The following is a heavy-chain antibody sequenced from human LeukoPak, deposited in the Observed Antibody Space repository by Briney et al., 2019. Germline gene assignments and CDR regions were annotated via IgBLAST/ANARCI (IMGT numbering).Heavy chain of an antibody. CDR2: MNPNSGNT. D-gene: IGHD3-22*01. CDR3: ARGIRRGSGYPLAY. J-gene: IGHJ4*02. CDR1: VYTFTSYD. Sequence: GASVKVSCKASVYTFTSYDINWVRQATGQGLERVGWMNPNSGNTGYAQKFQGRVTMTRNTSISTAYMELSSLRSEDTAVYYCARGIRRGSGYPLAYWGQGTLVTVSS. V-gene: IGHV1-8*01.